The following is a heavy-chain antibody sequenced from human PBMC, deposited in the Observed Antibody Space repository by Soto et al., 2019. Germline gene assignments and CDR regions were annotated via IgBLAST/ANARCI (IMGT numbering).Heavy chain of an antibody. Sequence: QVQLQQWGAGLLKPSETLSLTCAVYGGSFSGYYWTWIRQPPGTGLEWIGEINHSGSTNYNPSLKRRFTISVDTSKNQFSLKLTSVAAADTAVYYCAREKITGLFDYWGQGTLVTVSS. D-gene: IGHD2-8*02. CDR3: AREKITGLFDY. V-gene: IGHV4-34*01. J-gene: IGHJ4*02. CDR1: GGSFSGYY. CDR2: INHSGST.